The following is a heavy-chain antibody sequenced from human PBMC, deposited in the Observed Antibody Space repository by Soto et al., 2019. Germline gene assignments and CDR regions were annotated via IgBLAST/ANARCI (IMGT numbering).Heavy chain of an antibody. CDR2: IDEYGNTI. J-gene: IGHJ4*02. V-gene: IGHV3-74*01. Sequence: EVQLVESGGGLVQPGGSLRLSCAASGFTFSSYWMHWVRQVPGKGLLWVSRIDEYGNTINYADSVKGRFTNSRDNARNTLYLEMNSLSAEDTVLYYCTRDIGGKGAYWGPGTLVTVSS. CDR3: TRDIGGKGAY. CDR1: GFTFSSYW. D-gene: IGHD3-10*01.